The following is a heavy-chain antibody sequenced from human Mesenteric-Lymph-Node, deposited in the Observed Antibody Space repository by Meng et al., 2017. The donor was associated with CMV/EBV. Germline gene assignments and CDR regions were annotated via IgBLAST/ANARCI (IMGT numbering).Heavy chain of an antibody. CDR3: VRQPVEYYYGSGSFHFDY. J-gene: IGHJ4*02. CDR1: SRSTSGVG. V-gene: IGHV2-5*02. D-gene: IGHD3-10*01. CDR2: IYWDDDK. Sequence: SRSTSGVGVGWIRQPPGKALEWLALIYWDDDKRYSPSLKSRLTITKDTSKNQVVLTMTNMDPVDTATYYCVRQPVEYYYGSGSFHFDYWGQGTLVTVSS.